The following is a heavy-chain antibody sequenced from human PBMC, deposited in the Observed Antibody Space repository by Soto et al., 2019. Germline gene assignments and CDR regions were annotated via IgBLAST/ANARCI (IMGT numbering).Heavy chain of an antibody. CDR1: GYNLTELS. J-gene: IGHJ6*02. CDR2: FDPEDGET. D-gene: IGHD3-22*01. CDR3: ATTRFSASYYNADLYYYGMDV. V-gene: IGHV1-24*01. Sequence: ASVKVSCKVSGYNLTELSMHWVRQAPGQGLEWMGGFDPEDGETIYAQKFQGRVTMTEDTSTDTAYMELSSLRSEDTAVYYCATTRFSASYYNADLYYYGMDVWGQGTTVTVSS.